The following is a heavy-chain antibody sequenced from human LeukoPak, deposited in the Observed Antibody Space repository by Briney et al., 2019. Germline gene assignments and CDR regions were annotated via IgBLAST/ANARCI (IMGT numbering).Heavy chain of an antibody. V-gene: IGHV3-30-3*01. J-gene: IGHJ3*02. CDR2: ISYDGSNK. Sequence: GGSLRLSCAASGFTISSYAMHWVRQAPGKGLEWVAVISYDGSNKYYADSVKGRFTISRDNSKNTLYLQMNSLRAEDTAVYYCARGGWELLRYDAFDIWGQGTMVTVSS. D-gene: IGHD1-26*01. CDR1: GFTISSYA. CDR3: ARGGWELLRYDAFDI.